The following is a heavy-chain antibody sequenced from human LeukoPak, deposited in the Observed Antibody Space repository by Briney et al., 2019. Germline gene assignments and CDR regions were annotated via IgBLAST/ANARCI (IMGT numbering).Heavy chain of an antibody. CDR1: GFTFSNAR. D-gene: IGHD1-26*01. CDR2: FRSKTDGGTI. V-gene: IGHV3-15*05. CDR3: TTVIMGAPKDDY. J-gene: IGHJ4*02. Sequence: GGSLRLSCEASGFTFSNARMSWVRQAPGEGLEWVGRFRSKTDGGTIDYAAPVKGRFTISRDDSRNTLYLQMNSLKTEDTAVYYCTTVIMGAPKDDYWGQGTLVTVSS.